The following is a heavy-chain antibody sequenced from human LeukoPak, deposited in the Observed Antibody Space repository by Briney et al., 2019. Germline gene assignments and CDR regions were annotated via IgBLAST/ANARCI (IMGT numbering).Heavy chain of an antibody. Sequence: ASVKVSCKASGYTFTGYYMHWVRQAPGQGLEWMGWINRNSGGTNYAQKFQGRVTMTRDTSISTAYMELSRLRSDDTAVYYCAGDLIRYFDWLSRSDGMDVWGQGTTVTVSS. V-gene: IGHV1-2*02. CDR1: GYTFTGYY. CDR2: INRNSGGT. J-gene: IGHJ6*02. D-gene: IGHD3-9*01. CDR3: AGDLIRYFDWLSRSDGMDV.